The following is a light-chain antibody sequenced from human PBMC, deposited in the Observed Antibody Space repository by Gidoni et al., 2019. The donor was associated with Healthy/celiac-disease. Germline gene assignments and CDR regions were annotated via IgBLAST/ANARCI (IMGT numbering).Light chain of an antibody. J-gene: IGKJ5*01. V-gene: IGKV4-1*01. CDR2: WAS. CDR3: QQYYSTPLIT. Sequence: DIVMTQSPDSLAVSLGERATINCKSSQSVLYSSNNKNYLAWYQQKPGQPPKLLIYWASTREYGVPDRFSGSGSGTDVTLTISSLQAEDVAVYYCQQYYSTPLITFGQGTRLEIK. CDR1: QSVLYSSNNKNY.